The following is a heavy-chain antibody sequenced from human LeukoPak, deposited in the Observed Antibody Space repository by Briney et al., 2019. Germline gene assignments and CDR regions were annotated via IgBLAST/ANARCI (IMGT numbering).Heavy chain of an antibody. Sequence: GGSLRLSCAASGFTFSDYYMTWIRQAPGKGLEGVSYISSSSTYTNYADSVKGRFTISRDNAKNALSLQMNSLRAEDTAVYYCAREPSGSYQFDYWGQGTLVTVSS. D-gene: IGHD1-26*01. CDR2: ISSSSTYT. J-gene: IGHJ4*02. V-gene: IGHV3-11*06. CDR1: GFTFSDYY. CDR3: AREPSGSYQFDY.